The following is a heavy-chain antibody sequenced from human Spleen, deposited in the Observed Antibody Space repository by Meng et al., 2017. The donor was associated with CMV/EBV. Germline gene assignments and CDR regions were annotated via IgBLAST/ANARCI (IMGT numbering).Heavy chain of an antibody. V-gene: IGHV3-21*01. Sequence: GESLKISCAASGLTFSSYSMNWVRQAPGKGLEWVSSISSSSSYIYYADSVKGRFTISRDNAKNSLYLQMNSLRAEDTAVYYCARDWGEEEGAFDIWGQGTLVTVS. CDR1: GLTFSSYS. CDR3: ARDWGEEEGAFDI. J-gene: IGHJ3*02. CDR2: ISSSSSYI. D-gene: IGHD3-16*01.